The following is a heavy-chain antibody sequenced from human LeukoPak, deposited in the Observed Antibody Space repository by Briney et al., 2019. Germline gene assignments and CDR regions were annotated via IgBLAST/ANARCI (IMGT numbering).Heavy chain of an antibody. CDR3: ARELLWFGELDDY. CDR2: INPNSGGT. J-gene: IGHJ4*02. CDR1: GYTFTGYY. D-gene: IGHD3-10*01. V-gene: IGHV1-2*06. Sequence: ASVKVSCKASGYTFTGYYMHWERQAPGQGLEWMGRINPNSGGTNYAQKFQGRVTMTRDTSISTAYMELSRLRSDDTAVYYCARELLWFGELDDYWGQGTLVTVSS.